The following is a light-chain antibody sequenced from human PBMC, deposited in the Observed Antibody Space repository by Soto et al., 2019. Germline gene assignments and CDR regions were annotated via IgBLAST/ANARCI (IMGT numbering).Light chain of an antibody. CDR1: SSDVGGYNY. CDR2: DVT. V-gene: IGLV2-14*03. J-gene: IGLJ1*01. CDR3: SSYRRGSTYV. Sequence: QSVLTQPASVSGSPGQSITVSCTGTSSDVGGYNYVSWYQQHPCKAPRLLIYDVTNRPSGVSNRFSGSKSGNTASLTISGLQAEDEADYYCSSYRRGSTYVFGTGTKLTVL.